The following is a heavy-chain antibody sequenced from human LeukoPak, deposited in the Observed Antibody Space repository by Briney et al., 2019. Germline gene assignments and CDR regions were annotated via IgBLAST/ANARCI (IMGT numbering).Heavy chain of an antibody. CDR1: GGSISSYY. Sequence: SETLSLTCTVSGGSISSYYWSWIRQPAGMGLEWIGRIYTSGSTNYNPSLKSRVTMSVDTSKNQFSLKLSSVTAADTAVYYCARDPYHFWRGYYLDYWGQGTLVTVSS. CDR3: ARDPYHFWRGYYLDY. CDR2: IYTSGST. V-gene: IGHV4-4*07. D-gene: IGHD3-3*01. J-gene: IGHJ4*02.